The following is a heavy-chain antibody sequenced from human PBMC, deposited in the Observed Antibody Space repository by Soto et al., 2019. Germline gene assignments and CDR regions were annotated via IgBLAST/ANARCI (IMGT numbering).Heavy chain of an antibody. D-gene: IGHD3-10*01. CDR3: ARRERYYGSPGWFDP. CDR1: GGSISSFTYY. J-gene: IGHJ5*02. CDR2: VYYNENT. V-gene: IGHV4-39*01. Sequence: SETLSLTCSVSGGSISSFTYYWGWIRQPPGKGLEWIGTVYYNENTYYNPSLKGRVTITVDTAKNQFSLNLRSVTAADTAMYFCARRERYYGSPGWFDPWGPGTLVTVSS.